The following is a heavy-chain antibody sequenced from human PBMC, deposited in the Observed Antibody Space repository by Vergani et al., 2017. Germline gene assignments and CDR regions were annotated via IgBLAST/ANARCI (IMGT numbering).Heavy chain of an antibody. CDR1: GFTFSNAW. CDR3: TTFQWDSSGYPFDY. D-gene: IGHD3-22*01. Sequence: VQLVESGGGLVKPGGSLRLSCAASGFTFSNAWMSWVRQAPGKGLEWVGRINSKTDGGTTDYAAPVKGRVTISRDDSKNTLYLQMNSLKTEDTAVYYCTTFQWDSSGYPFDYWGQGTLVTVSS. CDR2: INSKTDGGTT. J-gene: IGHJ4*02. V-gene: IGHV3-15*01.